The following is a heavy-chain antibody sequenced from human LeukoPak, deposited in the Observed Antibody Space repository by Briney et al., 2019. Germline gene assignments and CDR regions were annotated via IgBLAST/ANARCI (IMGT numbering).Heavy chain of an antibody. Sequence: PSETLSLTCAVSGGSISSGGYSWSWIRQPPGKGLEWIGEIYHSGSTNYNPSLKSRVTISVDKSKNQFSLKLSSVIAADTAVYYCARRRPFDVWGSYRPLWPIDYWGQGTLVTVSS. J-gene: IGHJ4*02. D-gene: IGHD3-16*02. V-gene: IGHV4-30-2*01. CDR1: GGSISSGGYS. CDR2: IYHSGST. CDR3: ARRRPFDVWGSYRPLWPIDY.